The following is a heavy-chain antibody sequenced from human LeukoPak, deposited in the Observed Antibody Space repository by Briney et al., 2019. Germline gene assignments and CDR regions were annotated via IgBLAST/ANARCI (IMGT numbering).Heavy chain of an antibody. CDR2: ISGSGGST. V-gene: IGHV3-23*01. J-gene: IGHJ4*02. CDR1: GFTFSSYA. CDR3: AKGPKEYHVGYFDY. D-gene: IGHD1-14*01. Sequence: GGSLRLSCAASGFTFSSYAMSWVRQAPGKGLEWVSAISGSGGSTYYADSVKGRFAISRDNSKNTLYLQMNSLRAEDTAVYYCAKGPKEYHVGYFDYWGQGTLVTVSS.